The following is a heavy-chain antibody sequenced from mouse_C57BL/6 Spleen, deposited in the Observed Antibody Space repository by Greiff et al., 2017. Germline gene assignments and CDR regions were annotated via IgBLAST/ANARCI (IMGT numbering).Heavy chain of an antibody. CDR2: IDPSDSYT. J-gene: IGHJ3*01. Sequence: VQLQQPGAELVKPGASVKLSCKASGYTFTSYWMQWVKQRPGQGLEWIGEIDPSDSYTNYNQKFKGKATLTVDTSSSTAYMQLSSLTSEDSAVYYCASPYDGYYGFAYWGQGTLVTVSA. CDR1: GYTFTSYW. V-gene: IGHV1-50*01. D-gene: IGHD2-3*01. CDR3: ASPYDGYYGFAY.